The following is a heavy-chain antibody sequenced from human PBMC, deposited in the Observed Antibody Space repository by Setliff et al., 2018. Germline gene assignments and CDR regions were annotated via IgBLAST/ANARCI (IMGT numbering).Heavy chain of an antibody. J-gene: IGHJ4*02. CDR1: GFTFSSYT. D-gene: IGHD2-2*01. V-gene: IGHV3-21*01. CDR2: IDSSSTWI. CDR3: ARSENCFSPHCSPYDY. Sequence: GESLKISCAASGFTFSSYTMNWVRQAPGQGLEWVSSIDSSSTWIYYADSVKGRFTISRENARNSLYLQMNSLRAEDTATDYCARSENCFSPHCSPYDYWGQGTRVTASS.